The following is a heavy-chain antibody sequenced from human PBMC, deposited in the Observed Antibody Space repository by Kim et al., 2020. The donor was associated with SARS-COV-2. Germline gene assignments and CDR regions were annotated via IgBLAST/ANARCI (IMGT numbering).Heavy chain of an antibody. CDR2: INHSGST. V-gene: IGHV4-34*01. D-gene: IGHD3-16*02. CDR1: GGSFSGYY. J-gene: IGHJ4*02. CDR3: ARGSDYVWGSYRPFDY. Sequence: SETLSLTCAVYGGSFSGYYWSWIRQPPGKGLEWIGEINHSGSTNYNPSLKSRVTISVDTSKNQFSLKLSSVTAADTAVYYCARGSDYVWGSYRPFDYWGQGTLVTVSS.